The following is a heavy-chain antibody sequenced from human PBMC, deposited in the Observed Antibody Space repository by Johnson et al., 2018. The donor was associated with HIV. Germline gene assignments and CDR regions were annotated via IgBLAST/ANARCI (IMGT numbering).Heavy chain of an antibody. Sequence: VQLVESGGGVVQPGRSLRLSCAASGFTFSRYALHWVRQAPGKGLEWVAVISYDGSHKYYADSVKGRFTISRDNSKNTLYLQMNSLRAEDTAVYYCAKTGRVVLVIYAPDVFDFWGQGTMVTVSS. CDR2: ISYDGSHK. CDR1: GFTFSRYA. J-gene: IGHJ3*01. D-gene: IGHD2-8*02. V-gene: IGHV3-30*04. CDR3: AKTGRVVLVIYAPDVFDF.